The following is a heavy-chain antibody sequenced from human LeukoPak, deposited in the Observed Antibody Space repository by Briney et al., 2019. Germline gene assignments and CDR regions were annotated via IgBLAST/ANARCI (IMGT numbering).Heavy chain of an antibody. CDR1: GYTFTSYG. D-gene: IGHD4-23*01. CDR2: IIPIFGTA. Sequence: ASVKVSCKASGYTFTSYGISWVRQAPGQGLEWMGRIIPIFGTANYAQKFQGRVTITTDESTSTAYMELSSLRSEDTAVYYCARAGYDDYGGNLPFDYWGQGTLVTVSS. J-gene: IGHJ4*02. CDR3: ARAGYDDYGGNLPFDY. V-gene: IGHV1-69*05.